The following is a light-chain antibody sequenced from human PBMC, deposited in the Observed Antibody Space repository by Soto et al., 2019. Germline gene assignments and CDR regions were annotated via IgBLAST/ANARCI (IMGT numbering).Light chain of an antibody. CDR1: ETVNSNY. CDR3: QQYGSSRT. V-gene: IGKV3-20*01. CDR2: GAS. Sequence: DIVFSQSPCTLSLSPGERATLSCRASETVNSNYLAWYQQKRGQAPRLLIYGASRRATGIPDRFSGSGSGTDFTLTITRLEPEDFAVYYCQQYGSSRTFGQGTKVDIK. J-gene: IGKJ1*01.